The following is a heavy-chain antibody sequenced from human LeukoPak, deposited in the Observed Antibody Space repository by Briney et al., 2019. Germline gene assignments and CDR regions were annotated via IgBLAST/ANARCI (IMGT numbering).Heavy chain of an antibody. CDR2: INHSGST. CDR1: GGSISSGYY. Sequence: SETLSLTCTVSGGSISSGYYWSWIRQPPGKGLEWIGEINHSGSTNYNPSLKSRVTISVDTSKNQFSLKLSSVTAADTAVYYCASRSPHYYFDYWGQGTLVTVSS. V-gene: IGHV4-34*01. J-gene: IGHJ4*02. CDR3: ASRSPHYYFDY.